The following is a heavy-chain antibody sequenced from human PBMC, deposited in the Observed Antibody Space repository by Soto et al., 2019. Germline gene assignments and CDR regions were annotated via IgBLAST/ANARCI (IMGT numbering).Heavy chain of an antibody. CDR2: ISAYNGNT. CDR3: ARAYGGNSAGYYYYYYYYMDV. V-gene: IGHV1-18*01. CDR1: GYTFTSYG. D-gene: IGHD2-21*02. Sequence: ASVKVSCKASGYTFTSYGISWVRQAPGQGLEWMGWISAYNGNTNYAQKLQGRVTMTTDTSTSTAYMELRSLRSDDTAVYYCARAYGGNSAGYYYYYYYYMDVWGKGTTVTVSS. J-gene: IGHJ6*03.